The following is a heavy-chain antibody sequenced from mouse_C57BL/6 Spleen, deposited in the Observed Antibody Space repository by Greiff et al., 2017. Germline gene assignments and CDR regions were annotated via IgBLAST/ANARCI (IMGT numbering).Heavy chain of an antibody. Sequence: VKVVESGAELVKPGASVKISCKASGYAFSSYWMNWVKQRPGKGLEWIGQIYPGDGDTNYNGKFKGKATLTADKSSSTAYMQLSSLTSEDSAVYFGARRGYDYDAGAWFAYWGQGTLVTVSA. CDR2: IYPGDGDT. CDR1: GYAFSSYW. CDR3: ARRGYDYDAGAWFAY. J-gene: IGHJ3*01. V-gene: IGHV1-80*01. D-gene: IGHD2-4*01.